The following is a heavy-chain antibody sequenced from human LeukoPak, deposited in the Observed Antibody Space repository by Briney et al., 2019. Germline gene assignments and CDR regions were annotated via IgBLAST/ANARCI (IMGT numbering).Heavy chain of an antibody. Sequence: ASVKVSCKASGYTFTGYYMHWARQAPGQGLEWMGRIIPILGIANYALKFQGRVTITADKSTSTAYMELSSLRSEDTAVYYCARDDYDILTGPFDYWGQGTLVTVSS. CDR2: IIPILGIA. V-gene: IGHV1-69*04. CDR3: ARDDYDILTGPFDY. J-gene: IGHJ4*02. CDR1: GYTFTGYY. D-gene: IGHD3-9*01.